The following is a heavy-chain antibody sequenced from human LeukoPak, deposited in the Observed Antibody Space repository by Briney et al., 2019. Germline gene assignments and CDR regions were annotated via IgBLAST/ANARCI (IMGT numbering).Heavy chain of an antibody. CDR2: IYPGDSDT. V-gene: IGHV5-51*01. J-gene: IGHJ3*02. CDR1: GYTYTGYW. CDR3: ARLRPQDAFDI. Sequence: GESLKISCKCSGYTYTGYWIGWVRQMPGKGLEWMGIIYPGDSDTRYSPSFQGQVTISADKSISTAYLQWNSLKASDTAMYYCARLRPQDAFDIWGQGTMVSVSS.